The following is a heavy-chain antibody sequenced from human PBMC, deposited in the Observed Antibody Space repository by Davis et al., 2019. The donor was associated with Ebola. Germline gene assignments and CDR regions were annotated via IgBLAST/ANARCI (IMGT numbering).Heavy chain of an antibody. CDR2: IYYSGST. Sequence: SETLSLTCTVSGGSISSYYWSWIRQPPGKGLEWIGYIYYSGSTNYNPSLKSRVTISVDTSKNQFSLKLSSVTAVDTAVYYCARDVARGWFDPWGQGTLVTVSS. CDR1: GGSISSYY. J-gene: IGHJ5*02. V-gene: IGHV4-59*01. CDR3: ARDVARGWFDP.